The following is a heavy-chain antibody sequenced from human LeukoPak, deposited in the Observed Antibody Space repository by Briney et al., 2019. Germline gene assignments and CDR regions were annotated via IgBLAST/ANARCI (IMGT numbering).Heavy chain of an antibody. CDR3: ARGPPRAYEGSLFDY. Sequence: PSETLSLTCTVSGGSISGTNYYWSWIRQPAGKGLEWIGRIYFSGSTDYNPSLKSRVTISVDTSKNQFSLKLSSVTAADTAVYYCARGPPRAYEGSLFDYWGQGTQVTVSS. CDR2: IYFSGST. J-gene: IGHJ4*02. CDR1: GGSISGTNYY. D-gene: IGHD3-22*01. V-gene: IGHV4-61*10.